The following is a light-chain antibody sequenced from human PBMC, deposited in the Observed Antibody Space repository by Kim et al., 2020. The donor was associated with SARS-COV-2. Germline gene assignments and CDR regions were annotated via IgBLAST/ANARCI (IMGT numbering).Light chain of an antibody. Sequence: WSPGERAPLSCRASQSVSGSYLGWYQQKPGQPPRLLIYDASTRAVGIPDRFSGSGSGTLFTLTISRLEPEDFAVYYCHHFDNSLYTFGQGTKLEI. CDR1: QSVSGSY. V-gene: IGKV3-20*01. J-gene: IGKJ2*01. CDR3: HHFDNSLYT. CDR2: DAS.